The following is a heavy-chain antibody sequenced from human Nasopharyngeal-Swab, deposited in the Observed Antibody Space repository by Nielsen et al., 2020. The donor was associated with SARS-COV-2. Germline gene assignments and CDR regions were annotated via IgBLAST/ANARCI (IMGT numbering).Heavy chain of an antibody. CDR1: GFTFNRLA. CDR3: AKAGRDISSTNDFDL. J-gene: IGHJ3*01. CDR2: ISNNGDTT. Sequence: GESLKISCEASGFTFNRLAMSWVRQAPGQGVEWVAGISNNGDTTYYADSVEGRFTISRDNSKNKMFLQMNNLRTDETAVYYCAKAGRDISSTNDFDLWGQGTLVTVSS. V-gene: IGHV3-23*01. D-gene: IGHD3-9*01.